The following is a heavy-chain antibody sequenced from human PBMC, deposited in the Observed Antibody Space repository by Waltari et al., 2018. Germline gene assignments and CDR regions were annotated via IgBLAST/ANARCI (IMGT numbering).Heavy chain of an antibody. CDR2: RNPDSGNT. V-gene: IGHV1-8*01. J-gene: IGHJ4*02. Sequence: VQLVQSGAEVKKPGASVKVSCKASGYSFTSFDIYWVRQAAGQGLEWMGWRNPDSGNTGYAEKFQGRVTMTRDTSISTAYMELSSLGSEDTAVYYCAREFYYSDAFTGVWGQGTLVTVSS. CDR1: GYSFTSFD. CDR3: AREFYYSDAFTGV. D-gene: IGHD4-17*01.